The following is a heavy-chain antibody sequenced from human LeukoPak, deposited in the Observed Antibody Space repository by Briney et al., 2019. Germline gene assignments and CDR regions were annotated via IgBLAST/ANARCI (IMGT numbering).Heavy chain of an antibody. CDR1: GITFSSYG. J-gene: IGHJ4*02. V-gene: IGHV3-30*18. Sequence: GRSLRLSCAASGITFSSYGMHWVRQAPGKGLEWVAVISYDGSNKYYADSVKGRFTISRDNSKNTLYLQMNSLRAEDTAVYYCAKDLGYSGYDGFDHWGQGTLVTVPS. D-gene: IGHD5-12*01. CDR2: ISYDGSNK. CDR3: AKDLGYSGYDGFDH.